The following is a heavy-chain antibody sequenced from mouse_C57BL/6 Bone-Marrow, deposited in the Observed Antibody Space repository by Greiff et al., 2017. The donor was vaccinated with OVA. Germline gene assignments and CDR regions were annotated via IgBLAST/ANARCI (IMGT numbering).Heavy chain of an antibody. CDR2: ISSGGSYT. Sequence: EVQGVESEGGLVQPGGSLKLSCAASGFTFSSYGMSWVRQTPDKRLEWVATISSGGSYTYYPDSVKGRFTISRDNAKNTLYLQMSSLKSEDTAMYYCARLGLGDYWGQGTTLTVSS. CDR3: ARLGLGDY. D-gene: IGHD3-3*01. CDR1: GFTFSSYG. V-gene: IGHV5-6*01. J-gene: IGHJ2*01.